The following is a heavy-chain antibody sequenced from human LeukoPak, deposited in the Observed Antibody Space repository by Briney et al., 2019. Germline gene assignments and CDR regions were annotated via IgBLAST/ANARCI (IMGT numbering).Heavy chain of an antibody. CDR1: GLALTTNA. J-gene: IGHJ4*02. D-gene: IGHD3-3*01. CDR2: ISVASNT. Sequence: PGGSLRLSCAASGLALTTNAMSWSGQAPGKGLEGSSTISVASNTFYADSVKGRFTISRDNFRNTVYLQMTSLRADDTAVYYCADYGVSGVRNNFYWGQGTLVTVSS. V-gene: IGHV3-23*01. CDR3: ADYGVSGVRNNFY.